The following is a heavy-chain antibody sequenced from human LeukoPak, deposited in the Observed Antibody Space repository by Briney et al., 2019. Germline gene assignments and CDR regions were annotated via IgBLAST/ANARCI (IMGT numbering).Heavy chain of an antibody. CDR2: ITSSGTHI. Sequence: GGSLRLSCTVSGFTVSSNSMNWVRQAPGKAMEWVSSITSSGTHIFYADSVRGRFTISRDNAKNSLYLQMDSLGPDDTAVYYCARDPYSGNYGNDYYYYMDVWGKGTTVTISS. D-gene: IGHD1-26*01. J-gene: IGHJ6*03. V-gene: IGHV3-21*01. CDR1: GFTVSSNS. CDR3: ARDPYSGNYGNDYYYYMDV.